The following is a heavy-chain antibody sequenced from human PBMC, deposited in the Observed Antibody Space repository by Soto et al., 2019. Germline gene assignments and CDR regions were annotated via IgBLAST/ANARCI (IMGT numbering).Heavy chain of an antibody. D-gene: IGHD6-6*01. Sequence: EVQLVESGGGLVKPGGSLRLSCAASGFTFSSYSMNWVRQAPGKGLEWVSSISSSSSYIYYADSVKGRFTISRDNAKNSLYLQMNSLRAEDTAVYYCARERRIAARSLSLNWFDPWGQGTLVTVSS. V-gene: IGHV3-21*01. CDR2: ISSSSSYI. CDR3: ARERRIAARSLSLNWFDP. J-gene: IGHJ5*02. CDR1: GFTFSSYS.